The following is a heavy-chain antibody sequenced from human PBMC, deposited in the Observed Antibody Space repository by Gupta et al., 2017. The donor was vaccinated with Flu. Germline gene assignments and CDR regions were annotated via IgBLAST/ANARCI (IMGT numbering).Heavy chain of an antibody. V-gene: IGHV3-9*01. CDR2: ISWNSDSI. J-gene: IGHJ5*02. D-gene: IGHD3-22*01. Sequence: EVQLVESGGGLVQPGRSLSLSCAAAGFAFDEYAMHWVRQAPGKGLEWVSRISWNSDSIGYADFVKGRFTISRDNDKKSVYLQINSLRAQDTAFYYCVKGGWSDPWGQGTLVTVS. CDR3: VKGGWSDP. CDR1: GFAFDEYA.